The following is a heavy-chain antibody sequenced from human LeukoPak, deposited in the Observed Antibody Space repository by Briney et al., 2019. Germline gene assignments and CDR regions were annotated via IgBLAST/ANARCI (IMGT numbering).Heavy chain of an antibody. D-gene: IGHD2-21*02. CDR3: ARGGFYCGGDCYADY. Sequence: SETLSLTCAVYGGSFSPYYWSWIRQPPGKGLEWIGEINHSGSTNYNPSLKSRVTISVDTSKNQFSLKLSSVTAADTAVYYCARGGFYCGGDCYADYWGQGTLVTVSS. J-gene: IGHJ4*02. CDR1: GGSFSPYY. CDR2: INHSGST. V-gene: IGHV4-34*01.